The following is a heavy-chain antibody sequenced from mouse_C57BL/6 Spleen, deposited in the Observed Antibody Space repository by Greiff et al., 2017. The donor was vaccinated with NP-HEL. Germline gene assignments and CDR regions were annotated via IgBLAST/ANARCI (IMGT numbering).Heavy chain of an antibody. CDR1: GYTFTSYG. D-gene: IGHD2-4*01. CDR2: IYPRSGNT. V-gene: IGHV1-81*01. Sequence: QVQLQQSGAELARPGASVKLSCKASGYTFTSYGISWVKQRPGQGLEWIGEIYPRSGNTYYNEKFKGKATLTADKSSSTAYMELRSLTSEDSAVYFCARYHDYDGFAYWGQGTLVTVSA. J-gene: IGHJ3*01. CDR3: ARYHDYDGFAY.